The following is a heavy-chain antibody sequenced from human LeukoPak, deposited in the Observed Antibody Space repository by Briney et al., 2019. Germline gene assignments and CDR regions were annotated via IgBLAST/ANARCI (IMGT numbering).Heavy chain of an antibody. J-gene: IGHJ3*02. CDR1: GFTFSNSW. CDR2: MKEDGTEI. Sequence: GGSLRLSCAASGFTFSNSWMTWVRQAPGKGLEWVAYMKEDGTEIYYVDSVKGRFTISRDNAKNSLYLQMNSLRAEDTAVYYCASSSGYSAFDIWGQGTMVTVSS. V-gene: IGHV3-7*01. D-gene: IGHD3-22*01. CDR3: ASSSGYSAFDI.